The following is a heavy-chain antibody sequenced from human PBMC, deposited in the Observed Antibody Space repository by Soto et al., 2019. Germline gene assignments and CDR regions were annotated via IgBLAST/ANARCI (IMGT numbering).Heavy chain of an antibody. D-gene: IGHD3-10*01. CDR2: ISAYNGNT. CDR3: ARALLGVPMVRGEHESPVAY. CDR1: GYTFTSYG. V-gene: IGHV1-18*01. Sequence: ASVKVSCKASGYTFTSYGISWVRQAPGQGLEWMGWISAYNGNTNYAQKLQGRVTMTTDTSTSTAYMELGSLRSDDTAVYYCARALLGVPMVRGEHESPVAYWGQGTLVTVSS. J-gene: IGHJ4*02.